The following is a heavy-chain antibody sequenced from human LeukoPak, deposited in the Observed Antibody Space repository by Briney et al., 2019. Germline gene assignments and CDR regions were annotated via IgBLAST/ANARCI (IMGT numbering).Heavy chain of an antibody. CDR2: INPNSGGT. V-gene: IGHV1-2*02. D-gene: IGHD2-2*01. J-gene: IGHJ6*02. CDR3: ARSPRQIVVVPAAMPGDYYYYYGMDV. CDR1: GYTFTGYY. Sequence: ASVKVSCKASGYTFTGYYMHWVRQAPGQGLEWMGWINPNSGGTNYAQKFQGRVTMTRDTSISTAYMELSRLRSDDTAVYYCARSPRQIVVVPAAMPGDYYYYYGMDVWGQGTTVTVSS.